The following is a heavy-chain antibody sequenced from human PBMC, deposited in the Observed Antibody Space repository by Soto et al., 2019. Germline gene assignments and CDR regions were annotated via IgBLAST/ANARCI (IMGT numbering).Heavy chain of an antibody. CDR3: AKGRYIAVAGFSY. CDR2: ISGSGGST. V-gene: IGHV3-23*01. D-gene: IGHD6-19*01. CDR1: GFTFSSYA. J-gene: IGHJ4*02. Sequence: EVQLLESGGGLVQPGGSLRLSCAASGFTFSSYAMSWVRQAPGKGLEWVSAISGSGGSTCYADSVKGRFTISRDNSKNTLYLQMNSLRAEDTAVYYCAKGRYIAVAGFSYWGQGTLVTVSS.